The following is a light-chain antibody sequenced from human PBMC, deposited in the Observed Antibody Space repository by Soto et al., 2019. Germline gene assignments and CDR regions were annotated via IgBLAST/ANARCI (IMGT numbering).Light chain of an antibody. J-gene: IGLJ2*01. CDR1: SSDVGGYNY. V-gene: IGLV2-14*03. Sequence: QSALTQPASVSGSPGQSITISCTGTSSDVGGYNYVSWYQQHPDKAPKLMIYDVSNRPSGVSNRFSGSKSGNTASLTISGLQAEDEADYYCSSYTSSSTPRVFGGGTKLTVL. CDR2: DVS. CDR3: SSYTSSSTPRV.